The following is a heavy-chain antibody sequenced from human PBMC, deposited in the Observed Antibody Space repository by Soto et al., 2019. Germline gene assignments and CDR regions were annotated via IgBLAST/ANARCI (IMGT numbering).Heavy chain of an antibody. CDR2: IYYSGST. V-gene: IGHV4-30-4*01. J-gene: IGHJ5*02. D-gene: IGHD6-13*01. CDR3: ARERPDGSRLDP. Sequence: PSETLSLTCTVSGGSISSGDYYWSWIRQPPGKGLEWIGYIYYSGSTYYNKSLKNRVTISVDTSKNQFSLKLSSVTAADTAVYYCARERPDGSRLDPWGQGTLVTVSS. CDR1: GGSISSGDYY.